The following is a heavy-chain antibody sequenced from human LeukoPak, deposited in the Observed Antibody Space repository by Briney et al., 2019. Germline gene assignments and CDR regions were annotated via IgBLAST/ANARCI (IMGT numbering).Heavy chain of an antibody. J-gene: IGHJ5*02. V-gene: IGHV4-59*08. CDR3: ASGGMATSPRWDHNWFDP. CDR2: IYYSVTT. CDR1: RGSISSYY. Sequence: SETLSLTCAVSRGSISSYYWSWIRQPPGKGLEWIGYIYYSVTTKYNPSLKSRVTISLGTSKNQLSMKLTSVTAADTAMYYCASGGMATSPRWDHNWFDPWGQGTLVTVST. D-gene: IGHD5-24*01.